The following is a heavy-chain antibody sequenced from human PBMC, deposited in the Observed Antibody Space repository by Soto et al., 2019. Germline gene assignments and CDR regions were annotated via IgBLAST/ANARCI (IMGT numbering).Heavy chain of an antibody. J-gene: IGHJ4*02. CDR3: TTEDWYGCYFDY. CDR2: IKSKTDGGTT. V-gene: IGHV3-15*07. CDR1: GFTFSNAW. Sequence: GGSLRLSCAASGFTFSNAWMNWVRQAPGKGLEWVGRIKSKTDGGTTDYAAPVKGRFTSSRDDSKNTLYLQMNSLKTEDTAVYYCTTEDWYGCYFDYWGQGTLVTVSS. D-gene: IGHD3-9*01.